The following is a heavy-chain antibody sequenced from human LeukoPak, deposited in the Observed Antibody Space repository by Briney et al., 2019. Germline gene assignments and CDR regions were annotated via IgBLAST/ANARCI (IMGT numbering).Heavy chain of an antibody. Sequence: ASVKVSCKASGYTFTGYYMHWVRQAPGQGLVWMGWINPNSGGTNYAQTFQGRVTMTRDTSISTAYMELSGLRSDDTAMYYCARDSGAEYFQHWGQGTLVTVSS. D-gene: IGHD6-19*01. CDR3: ARDSGAEYFQH. CDR2: INPNSGGT. CDR1: GYTFTGYY. V-gene: IGHV1-2*02. J-gene: IGHJ1*01.